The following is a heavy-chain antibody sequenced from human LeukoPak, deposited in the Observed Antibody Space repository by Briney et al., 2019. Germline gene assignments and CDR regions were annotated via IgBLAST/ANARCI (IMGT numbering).Heavy chain of an antibody. V-gene: IGHV1-46*01. Sequence: ASVKVSCKASGYTFTSYYMHWVRQAPGQGLEWMGIINPSGGSTSYAQKFQGRVTVTRDTSTSTVYMELSSLRSEDTAVYYCARWIKHDYGDYPLLDWGQGTLVTVSS. CDR3: ARWIKHDYGDYPLLD. CDR2: INPSGGST. D-gene: IGHD4-17*01. CDR1: GYTFTSYY. J-gene: IGHJ4*02.